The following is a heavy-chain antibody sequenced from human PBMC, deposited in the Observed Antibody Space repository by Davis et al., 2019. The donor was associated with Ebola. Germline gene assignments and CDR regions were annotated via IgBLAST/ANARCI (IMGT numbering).Heavy chain of an antibody. CDR2: ISSGSSYI. D-gene: IGHD3-16*02. V-gene: IGHV3-21*01. Sequence: GESLKISCAASGFTFSRHTMNWVRQAPGKGLEWVASISSGSSYIDYADSVKDRFTISRDNAKNSLYLEMNNLRAEGTAVYYCVKEGADSVVIPAAFDPWGQGTLVTVSS. CDR3: VKEGADSVVIPAAFDP. J-gene: IGHJ5*02. CDR1: GFTFSRHT.